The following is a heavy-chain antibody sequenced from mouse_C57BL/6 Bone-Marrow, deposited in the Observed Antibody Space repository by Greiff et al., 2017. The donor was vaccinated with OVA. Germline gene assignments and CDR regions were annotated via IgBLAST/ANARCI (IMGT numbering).Heavy chain of an antibody. CDR2: ISAGGSYT. CDR1: GFTFSSYA. Sequence: EVQGVESGGGLVKPGGSLKLSCAASGFTFSSYAMSWVRQTPEKRLEWVATISAGGSYTYYPDNVKGRFTIARDNAKNNLYLQISHLKSEDTAMYYCAREGPFTQDYWGQGTSVTVSS. CDR3: AREGPFTQDY. D-gene: IGHD1-1*01. V-gene: IGHV5-4*01. J-gene: IGHJ4*01.